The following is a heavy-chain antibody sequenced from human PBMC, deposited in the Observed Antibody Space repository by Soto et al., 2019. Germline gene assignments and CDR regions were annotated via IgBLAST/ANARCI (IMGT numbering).Heavy chain of an antibody. CDR1: GFTFSSYG. CDR3: AKDTYYYDRSGYYTYDY. D-gene: IGHD3-22*01. V-gene: IGHV3-30*18. Sequence: GGSLRLSCAASGFTFSSYGVHWVRQAPGKGLGWVAVISYDGSNKHYADSVKGRFTISRDNSKNTLDLQMSSLRVEDTAVYYCAKDTYYYDRSGYYTYDYWGQGTLVTVSS. CDR2: ISYDGSNK. J-gene: IGHJ4*02.